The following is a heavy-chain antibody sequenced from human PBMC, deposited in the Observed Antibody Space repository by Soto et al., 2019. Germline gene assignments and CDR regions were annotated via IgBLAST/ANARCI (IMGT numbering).Heavy chain of an antibody. J-gene: IGHJ6*02. Sequence: GGSLRLSCAASGFTLSSYGMHWVRQAPGKGLEWVAVISYDGSNKYYADSVKGRFTISRDNSKNTLYLQMNSLRAEDTAVYYCAKARGIQLWLRRGMDVWGQGTTVTVSS. CDR2: ISYDGSNK. V-gene: IGHV3-30*18. CDR1: GFTLSSYG. D-gene: IGHD5-18*01. CDR3: AKARGIQLWLRRGMDV.